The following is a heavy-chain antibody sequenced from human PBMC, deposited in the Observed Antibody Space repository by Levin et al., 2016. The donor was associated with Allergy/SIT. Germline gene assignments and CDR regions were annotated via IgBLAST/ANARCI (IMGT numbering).Heavy chain of an antibody. CDR3: ARADVTIFGVVISR. J-gene: IGHJ4*02. D-gene: IGHD3-3*01. Sequence: LSLTCAASGFTFSDHYMDWVRQAPGKGLEWVGRTRNKANSYTTEYAASVKGRFTISRDDSKNSLYLQMNSLKTEDTAVYYCARADVTIFGVVISRWGQGTLVTVSS. V-gene: IGHV3-72*01. CDR1: GFTFSDHY. CDR2: TRNKANSYTT.